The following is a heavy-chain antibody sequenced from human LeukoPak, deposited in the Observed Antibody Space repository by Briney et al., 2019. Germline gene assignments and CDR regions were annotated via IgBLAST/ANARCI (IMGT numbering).Heavy chain of an antibody. CDR1: GYIFTRYG. J-gene: IGHJ6*02. V-gene: IGHV1-2*02. D-gene: IGHD2-2*01. Sequence: ASVKVSCKASGYIFTRYGISWVRQAPGQGLEWMGWIRPNSGGTNYAQKFQGRVTMTRDTSISTAYMELSRLRSDDTAVYYCAVNCSSTTCYEGYYYYGMDVWGQGTTVTVSS. CDR2: IRPNSGGT. CDR3: AVNCSSTTCYEGYYYYGMDV.